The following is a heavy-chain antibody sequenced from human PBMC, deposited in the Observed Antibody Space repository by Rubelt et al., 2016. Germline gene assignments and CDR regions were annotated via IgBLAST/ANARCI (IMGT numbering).Heavy chain of an antibody. CDR3: LSDPRDGDYTLHS. J-gene: IGHJ4*02. V-gene: IGHV3-30*02. Sequence: VQLLESGGGLVQPGGSLRLSCAASGFTFSSYNMHWVRQAPGKGLEWVTFIRYDGNTQYYADSVKGRFTVSKDNSKNTLYRQVDSLRAEDRAVYYWLSDPRDGDYTLHSWGQGTLVTVSS. D-gene: IGHD4-17*01. CDR1: GFTFSSYN. CDR2: IRYDGNTQ.